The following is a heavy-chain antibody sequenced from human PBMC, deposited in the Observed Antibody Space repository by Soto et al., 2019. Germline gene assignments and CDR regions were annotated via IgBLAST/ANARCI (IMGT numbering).Heavy chain of an antibody. Sequence: LRLSCAASGFTFSSYAMSWVRQAPGKGLEWVSAISGSGGSTYYADSVKGRFTISRDNSKNTLYLQMNSLRAEDTAVYYCAKDHVLRFLEWLLLAPKTPVGFDIWGQGTMVTVSS. V-gene: IGHV3-23*01. CDR1: GFTFSSYA. J-gene: IGHJ3*02. CDR3: AKDHVLRFLEWLLLAPKTPVGFDI. CDR2: ISGSGGST. D-gene: IGHD3-3*01.